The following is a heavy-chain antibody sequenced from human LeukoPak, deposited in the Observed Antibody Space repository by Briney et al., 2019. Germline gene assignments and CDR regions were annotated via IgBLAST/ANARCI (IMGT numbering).Heavy chain of an antibody. CDR1: GGTFSSYA. CDR2: IIPILGIA. CDR3: ARGREFDWLSSWFDP. J-gene: IGHJ5*02. D-gene: IGHD3-9*01. V-gene: IGHV1-69*04. Sequence: SVEVSCKASGGTFSSYAISWVRQAPGQGLEWMGRIIPILGIANYAQKFQGRVTNTADKSTSTAYMELSSLRSEDTAVYYCARGREFDWLSSWFDPWGQGTLVTVSS.